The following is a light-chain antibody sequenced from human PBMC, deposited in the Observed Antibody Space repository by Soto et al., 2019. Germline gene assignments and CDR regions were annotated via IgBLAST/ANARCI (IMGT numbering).Light chain of an antibody. J-gene: IGKJ4*01. CDR3: QQFSSYPLT. Sequence: IQMTQTPSSLAASVGARATITCRASQGIRNELGWYQQKPGKAPKLLLYRASSLQSGVPSRFRGSGSGTDFTLTISRLEPEDFEVYYCQQFSSYPLTFGGGTKVDIK. CDR1: QGIRNE. CDR2: RAS. V-gene: IGKV1-6*01.